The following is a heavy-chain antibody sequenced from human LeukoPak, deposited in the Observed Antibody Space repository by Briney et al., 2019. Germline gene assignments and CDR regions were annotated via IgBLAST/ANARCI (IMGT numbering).Heavy chain of an antibody. V-gene: IGHV1-18*01. D-gene: IGHD2-2*01. J-gene: IGHJ5*02. CDR1: GYTFTSYG. Sequence: EASVKVSCKASGYTFTSYGISWVRQAPGQGLEWMGWISAYNGNTNYAQRLQGRVTMTTDTSTSTAYMELRSLRSDDTAVCYCARSSTSANWFDPWGQGTLVTVSS. CDR3: ARSSTSANWFDP. CDR2: ISAYNGNT.